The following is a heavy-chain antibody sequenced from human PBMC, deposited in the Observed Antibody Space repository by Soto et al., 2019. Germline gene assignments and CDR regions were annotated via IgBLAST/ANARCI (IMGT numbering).Heavy chain of an antibody. CDR2: IYYSGST. CDR1: GGSISSYY. J-gene: IGHJ5*02. V-gene: IGHV4-59*01. Sequence: SETLSLTCTVSGGSISSYYWSWIRQPPGKGLEWIGYIYYSGSTNYNPSLKSRVTISVDTSKNQFSLKLSSVTAADTAVYYCASDRRSDYGDYVVKWFDPWGQGTLVTVSS. CDR3: ASDRRSDYGDYVVKWFDP. D-gene: IGHD4-17*01.